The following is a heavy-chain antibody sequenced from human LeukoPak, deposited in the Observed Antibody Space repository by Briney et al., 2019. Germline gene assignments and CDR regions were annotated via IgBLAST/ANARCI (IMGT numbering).Heavy chain of an antibody. CDR1: GGSFSGYY. CDR3: ARKGYCSSTSCYGKYSFDY. J-gene: IGHJ4*02. V-gene: IGHV4-34*01. CDR2: INHSGST. D-gene: IGHD2-2*01. Sequence: PSETLSLTCAVYGGSFSGYYWSWIRQPPGKGLEWIGEINHSGSTNYNPSLKSRVTISVDTSKNQFSLKLSSVTAADTAVYYCARKGYCSSTSCYGKYSFDYWGQGTLVTVSS.